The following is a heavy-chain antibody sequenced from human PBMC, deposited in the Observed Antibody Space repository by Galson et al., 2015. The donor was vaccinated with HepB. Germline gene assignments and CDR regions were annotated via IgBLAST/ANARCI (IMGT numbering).Heavy chain of an antibody. Sequence: LRLSCAASGFTFSSHWMSWVRQAPGKGLEWVANIKQDGSEKYYVDSVKGRFTISRDNAKNSLYLQMNSLRAEDTAVYYCARDFTGRNHGYWGQGTLVTISS. D-gene: IGHD1-14*01. J-gene: IGHJ4*02. CDR3: ARDFTGRNHGY. CDR1: GFTFSSHW. V-gene: IGHV3-7*01. CDR2: IKQDGSEK.